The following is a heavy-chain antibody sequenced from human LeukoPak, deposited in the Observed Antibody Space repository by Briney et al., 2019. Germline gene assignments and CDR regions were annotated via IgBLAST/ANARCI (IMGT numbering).Heavy chain of an antibody. Sequence: PGGSLRLSRAASGFTFSSYSMNWVRQAPGKGLEWVSSISSSSSYIYYADSVKGRFTISRDNAKNSLYLQMNSLRAEDTAVYYCARDEYYDSSGYCGYWGQGTLVTVSS. D-gene: IGHD3-22*01. J-gene: IGHJ4*02. V-gene: IGHV3-21*01. CDR1: GFTFSSYS. CDR3: ARDEYYDSSGYCGY. CDR2: ISSSSSYI.